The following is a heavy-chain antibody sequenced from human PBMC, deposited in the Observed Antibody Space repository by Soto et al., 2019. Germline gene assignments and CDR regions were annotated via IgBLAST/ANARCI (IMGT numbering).Heavy chain of an antibody. CDR1: GGSISSGDYY. D-gene: IGHD2-2*02. Sequence: PSETLSLTCTVSGGSISSGDYYWSWIRQPPGKGLEWIGYIYYSGSTYYNPSLKSRVTISVDTSKSQFSLKLSSVTAADTAVYYCARGNTPVDYWGQGILVTVSS. J-gene: IGHJ4*02. CDR3: ARGNTPVDY. V-gene: IGHV4-30-4*01. CDR2: IYYSGST.